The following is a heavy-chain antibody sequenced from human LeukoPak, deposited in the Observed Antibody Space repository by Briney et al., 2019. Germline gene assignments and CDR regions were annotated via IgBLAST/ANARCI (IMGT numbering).Heavy chain of an antibody. CDR2: GFYSGSA. Sequence: PSETLSLTCTVSGGSISGSSYYWAWIRQPPGKGLEWFGSGFYSGSAYYNPSLKSRVTISVDTSKNQFSLNLISVTAADTAVYYCARLRGAMTPVTSDFDYWGQGTLVSVSS. CDR3: ARLRGAMTPVTSDFDY. V-gene: IGHV4-39*01. CDR1: GGSISGSSYY. D-gene: IGHD4-17*01. J-gene: IGHJ4*02.